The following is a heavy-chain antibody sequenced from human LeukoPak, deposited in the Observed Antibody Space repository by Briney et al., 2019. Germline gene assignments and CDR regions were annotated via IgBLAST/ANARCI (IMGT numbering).Heavy chain of an antibody. J-gene: IGHJ4*02. Sequence: GRSLRLSCAASGFTFDDYAMHWVRQAPGKGLKWVSGISWNSGSIGYADSVKGRFTISRDNAKNSLYLQMNSLRAEDTALYYCAKDNCSSTSCYMRYWGQGTLVTVSS. D-gene: IGHD2-2*02. CDR1: GFTFDDYA. CDR3: AKDNCSSTSCYMRY. CDR2: ISWNSGSI. V-gene: IGHV3-9*01.